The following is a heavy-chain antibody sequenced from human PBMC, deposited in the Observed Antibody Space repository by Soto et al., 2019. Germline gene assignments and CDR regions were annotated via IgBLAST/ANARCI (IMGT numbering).Heavy chain of an antibody. CDR3: ARDLDTFYGMDV. D-gene: IGHD2-2*02. CDR1: GFTVSSKY. Sequence: GSLRLSCAASGFTVSSKYMSWVRQAPGKGLEWVSLIYSGGGTYYADSVKGRFTISRDNSKNTLYLQMNSLRAEDTAVYYCARDLDTFYGMDVWGQGTTVTVSS. J-gene: IGHJ6*02. V-gene: IGHV3-66*01. CDR2: IYSGGGT.